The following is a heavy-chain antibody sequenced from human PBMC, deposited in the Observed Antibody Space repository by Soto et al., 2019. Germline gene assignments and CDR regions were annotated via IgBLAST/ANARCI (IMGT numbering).Heavy chain of an antibody. CDR1: GFTFSSYD. J-gene: IGHJ4*02. CDR3: ARVFRDSSSWYFDY. Sequence: SLRLACAASGFTFSSYDMHWVRQATGKGLEWVSAIGTAGDPYYRGSVEGRFTISRENAKNSLYLQMNSLRAGDTAVYYCARVFRDSSSWYFDYWGQGTLVTVYS. V-gene: IGHV3-13*05. D-gene: IGHD6-13*01. CDR2: IGTAGDP.